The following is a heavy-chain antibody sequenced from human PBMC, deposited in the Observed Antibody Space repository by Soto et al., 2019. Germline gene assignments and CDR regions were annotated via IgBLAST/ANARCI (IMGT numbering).Heavy chain of an antibody. Sequence: SEALSLTCAVSGGSISSSNWWSWVRQPPGKGVEWIGEIYHSGSTNYNPSLKSRVTISVDKSKNQFSLKLRSVTVEDTAVYYCARAPGAAAFDYWGQGTLVTVSS. V-gene: IGHV4-4*02. D-gene: IGHD6-19*01. CDR1: GGSISSSNW. J-gene: IGHJ4*02. CDR3: ARAPGAAAFDY. CDR2: IYHSGST.